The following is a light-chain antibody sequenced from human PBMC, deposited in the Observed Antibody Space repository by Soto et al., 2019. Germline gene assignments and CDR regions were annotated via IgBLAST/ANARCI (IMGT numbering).Light chain of an antibody. CDR1: QDISNH. CDR3: QQYNSYPIT. CDR2: AAS. V-gene: IGKV1-16*02. J-gene: IGKJ5*01. Sequence: DIQMTQSPSSLSASVGDRVTITCRANQDISNHLAWFQQKPGKAPNSLIYAASTLQSGVPSKFSGSGSGTDFTLTITNLQPEDSATYCCQQYNSYPITFGQGTRLEIK.